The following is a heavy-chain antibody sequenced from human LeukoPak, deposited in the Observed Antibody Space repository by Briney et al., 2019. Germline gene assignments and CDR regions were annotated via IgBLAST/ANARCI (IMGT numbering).Heavy chain of an antibody. Sequence: ASVKVSCKASGYTFTSYGISWVRQAPGQGLEWMGWISAYNGNTNYAQKLQGRVTMTTDTSTSTAYMELRSVRSDDTAVYYCARRGQYYYDSTAYYYDDYWGQGTLVTVSS. V-gene: IGHV1-18*01. CDR3: ARRGQYYYDSTAYYYDDY. CDR2: ISAYNGNT. CDR1: GYTFTSYG. J-gene: IGHJ4*02. D-gene: IGHD3-22*01.